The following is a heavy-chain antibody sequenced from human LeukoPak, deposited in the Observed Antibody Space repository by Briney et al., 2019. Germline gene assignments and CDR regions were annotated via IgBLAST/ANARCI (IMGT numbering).Heavy chain of an antibody. CDR1: GGSISSSSYY. Sequence: SETLSLTCTVSGGSISSSSYYWGWIRQPPGKGLEWIGRIYTSGSTNYNPSLKSRVTISVDTSKNQFSLKLSSVTAADTAVYYCAGTPIVVVPAAPYGEAYYFDYWGQGTLVTVSS. CDR2: IYTSGST. V-gene: IGHV4-61*02. CDR3: AGTPIVVVPAAPYGEAYYFDY. D-gene: IGHD2-2*01. J-gene: IGHJ4*02.